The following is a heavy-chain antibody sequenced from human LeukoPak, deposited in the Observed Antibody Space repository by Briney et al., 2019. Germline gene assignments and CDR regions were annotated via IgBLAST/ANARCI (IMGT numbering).Heavy chain of an antibody. CDR2: IKQDGSEK. D-gene: IGHD6-19*01. V-gene: IGHV3-7*01. J-gene: IGHJ4*02. Sequence: PGGSLRLSCAASGFTFSSYWMSWVRQAPGKGLEWVANIKQDGSEKYYVDSVKGRFTISRDNAKNSLYLQMSSLRAEDTAVYFCARGVPSGVDYFDYWGQGTLVTASS. CDR3: ARGVPSGVDYFDY. CDR1: GFTFSSYW.